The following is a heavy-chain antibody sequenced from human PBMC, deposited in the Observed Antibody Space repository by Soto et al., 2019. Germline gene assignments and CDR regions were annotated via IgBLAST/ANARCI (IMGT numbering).Heavy chain of an antibody. D-gene: IGHD4-17*01. CDR3: TRDLFFTSTATVTTDAF. V-gene: IGHV1-18*04. CDR2: ISPETGKT. Sequence: VELVQSGAEVKKPGASVRVSCKASGYTFSSFGLSWVRQAPGQGPEWMGWISPETGKTEYSHKFQGRVTMTTDTSTRSLFSDLGSLTSGDTAVYYCTRDLFFTSTATVTTDAFWGQGTLVTVSS. J-gene: IGHJ4*02. CDR1: GYTFSSFG.